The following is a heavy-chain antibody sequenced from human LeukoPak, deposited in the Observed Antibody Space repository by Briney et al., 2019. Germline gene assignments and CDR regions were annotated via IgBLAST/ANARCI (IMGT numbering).Heavy chain of an antibody. CDR3: ARDLVRGVISKIYYYYYMDV. V-gene: IGHV4-39*02. CDR1: GGSISSTTHY. CDR2: MHYSGST. J-gene: IGHJ6*03. Sequence: SETLSLTCTVSGGSISSTTHYWSWIRQPPGKGLEWIGSMHYSGSTYYNPSLKSRVTISVDTSKNQFSLKLTSVTAADTAVYYCARDLVRGVISKIYYYYYMDVWGKGTTVTVSS. D-gene: IGHD3-10*01.